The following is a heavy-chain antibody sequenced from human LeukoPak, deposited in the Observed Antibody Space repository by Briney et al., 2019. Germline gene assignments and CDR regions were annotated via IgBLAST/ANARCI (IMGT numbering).Heavy chain of an antibody. CDR1: GFTFSNAW. CDR3: TAYDFWSGYYLETYYYIDV. J-gene: IGHJ6*03. CDR2: IKSKTDGGTT. V-gene: IGHV3-15*01. Sequence: GGSLRLSCAASGFTFSNAWMSWVRQAPGKGLEWVGRIKSKTDGGTTDYAAPVKGRFTISRDDSKNTLYLQMNSLKTEDTAVYYCTAYDFWSGYYLETYYYIDVWGKGTTVTVSS. D-gene: IGHD3-3*01.